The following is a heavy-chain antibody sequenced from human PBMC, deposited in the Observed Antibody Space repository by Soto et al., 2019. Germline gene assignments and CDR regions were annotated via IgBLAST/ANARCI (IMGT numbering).Heavy chain of an antibody. V-gene: IGHV1-18*04. CDR1: GYTLTSYG. CDR2: INTYNGDT. D-gene: IGHD6-19*01. CDR3: ASTHGGWSPGDY. Sequence: QVQLVQSGAEVKKPGASVKVSCKASGYTLTSYGFSWVRQAPGQGLEWMGRINTYNGDTNYVQKFQARVTLTTDTSTNTAYIELRSLRSDDTAVYYCASTHGGWSPGDYCGQGTLVTVSS. J-gene: IGHJ4*02.